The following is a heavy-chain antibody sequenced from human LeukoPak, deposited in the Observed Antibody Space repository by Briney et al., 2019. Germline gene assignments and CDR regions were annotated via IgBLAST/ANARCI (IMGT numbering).Heavy chain of an antibody. J-gene: IGHJ4*02. CDR3: ARDFFSFAGSGSYYTGFFDY. D-gene: IGHD3-10*01. Sequence: KPSETLSLTCTVSGGSISSYYWSWIRQPPGKGLEWIGYLYYSGSTNYNPSLKSRVTISVDTSKNQFSLKLSSVTAADTAVYYCARDFFSFAGSGSYYTGFFDYWGQGTLVTVSS. V-gene: IGHV4-59*01. CDR2: LYYSGST. CDR1: GGSISSYY.